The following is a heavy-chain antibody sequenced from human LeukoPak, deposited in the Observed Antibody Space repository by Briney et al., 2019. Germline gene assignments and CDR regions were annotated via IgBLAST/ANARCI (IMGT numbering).Heavy chain of an antibody. CDR3: AKDDRWLQFCC. CDR1: GFTFSSYG. CDR2: ISGSGGST. V-gene: IGHV3-23*01. D-gene: IGHD5-24*01. J-gene: IGHJ4*02. Sequence: GGTLRLSCAASGFTFSSYGMSWVRQAPGKGLEWVSAISGSGGSTYYADSVRGRFTISRDNSRNTVYLQMNSLRAEDTAVYYCAKDDRWLQFCCWGQGTLVTVSA.